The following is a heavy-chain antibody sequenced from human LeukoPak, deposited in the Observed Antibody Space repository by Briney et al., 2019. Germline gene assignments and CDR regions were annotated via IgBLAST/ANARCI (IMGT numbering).Heavy chain of an antibody. J-gene: IGHJ6*03. CDR3: ARQSSSWSANYFYYYYMDV. D-gene: IGHD6-13*01. CDR1: GGSVSSSSYY. CDR2: IYYSGST. Sequence: KPSETLSLTCTVSGGSVSSSSYYWGWIRQPPGKGLEWIGSIYYSGSTYYNPSLKSRVIISVETSKNQFSLKLSSVTAADTAVYYCARQSSSWSANYFYYYYMDVWGKGTTVTVSS. V-gene: IGHV4-39*01.